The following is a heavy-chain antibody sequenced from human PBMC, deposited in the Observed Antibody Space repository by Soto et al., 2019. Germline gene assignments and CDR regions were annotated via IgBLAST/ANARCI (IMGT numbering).Heavy chain of an antibody. Sequence: PVGSLRLSCAAAGVTFSSYGMHWARQAPGKGLEWVAVIWYDGSNKVYADSVKGRFTISRDNPKNTLYLQMNSLRAEDTAVYYCARDLSGDYGALDTWGQGTMVPVSS. V-gene: IGHV3-33*01. CDR3: ARDLSGDYGALDT. CDR1: GVTFSSYG. J-gene: IGHJ3*02. D-gene: IGHD4-17*01. CDR2: IWYDGSNK.